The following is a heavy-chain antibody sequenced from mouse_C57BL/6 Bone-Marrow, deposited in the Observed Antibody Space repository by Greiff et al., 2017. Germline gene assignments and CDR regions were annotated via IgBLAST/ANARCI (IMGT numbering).Heavy chain of an antibody. Sequence: LQQPGAELVMPGASVKLSCKASGYTFTSYWMHWVKQRPGQGLEWIGEIDPSDSYTNYNQKFKGKSTLTVDKSSSTAYMQLSSLTAEDSAVYYCARSGDYGDYYAMDYWGQGTSVTVSS. D-gene: IGHD2-4*01. CDR3: ARSGDYGDYYAMDY. CDR2: IDPSDSYT. CDR1: GYTFTSYW. V-gene: IGHV1-69*01. J-gene: IGHJ4*01.